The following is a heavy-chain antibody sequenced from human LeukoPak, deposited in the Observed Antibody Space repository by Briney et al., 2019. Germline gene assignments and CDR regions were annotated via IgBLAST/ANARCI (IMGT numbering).Heavy chain of an antibody. J-gene: IGHJ4*02. D-gene: IGHD3-10*01. CDR2: IIPIFGTA. V-gene: IGHV1-69*13. CDR1: GGTFSSYA. CDR3: AREGYYGSGSYSSFDY. Sequence: GASVKVSCKASGGTFSSYAISWVRQAPGQGLEWMGGIIPIFGTANYAQKFQGRVTITADESTSTAYMELSSLRSEDTAVYYCAREGYYGSGSYSSFDYWGQGTLVTASS.